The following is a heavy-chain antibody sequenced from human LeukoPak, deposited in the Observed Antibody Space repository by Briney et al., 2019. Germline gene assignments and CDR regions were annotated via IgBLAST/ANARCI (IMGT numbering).Heavy chain of an antibody. CDR2: IWYDGSNK. CDR3: ARDFQIRGVMVFDY. V-gene: IGHV3-33*01. Sequence: GGSLRLSCAASGFTFSSYGMHWVRQAPGKGLEWVAVIWYDGSNKYYADSVKGRFTISRDNSKNTLYLQMNSLRAEDTAVYYCARDFQIRGVMVFDYWGQGSLVTVSS. CDR1: GFTFSSYG. J-gene: IGHJ4*02. D-gene: IGHD3-10*01.